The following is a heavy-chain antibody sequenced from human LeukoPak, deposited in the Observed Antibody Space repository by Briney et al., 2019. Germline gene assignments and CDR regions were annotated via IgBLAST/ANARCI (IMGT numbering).Heavy chain of an antibody. J-gene: IGHJ6*03. CDR2: IYYSGST. D-gene: IGHD2-21*02. CDR1: GGSISSSSYY. CDR3: AGRTAESYQYYYMDV. V-gene: IGHV4-39*07. Sequence: SETLSLTCTVSGGSISSSSYYWGWIRQPPGKGLEWIGSIYYSGSTYYNPSLKSRVTISVDTSKNQFSLKLSSVTAADTAVYYCAGRTAESYQYYYMDVWGKGTTVTISS.